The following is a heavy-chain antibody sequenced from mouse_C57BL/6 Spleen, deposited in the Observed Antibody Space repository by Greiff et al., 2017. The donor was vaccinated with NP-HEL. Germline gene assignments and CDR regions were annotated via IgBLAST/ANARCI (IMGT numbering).Heavy chain of an antibody. CDR1: GYSFNGYY. D-gene: IGHD2-5*01. J-gene: IGHJ3*01. Sequence: EVQLQQSGPELVKPGASVKISCKASGYSFNGYYMNWVKQSPEKSLEWIGEINPSTGGTTYNQKFKAKATLTVDKSSSTAYMQLKSLTSEDSAVYYCASSYHSNYVGWFAYWGQGTLVTVSS. CDR3: ASSYHSNYVGWFAY. V-gene: IGHV1-42*01. CDR2: INPSTGGT.